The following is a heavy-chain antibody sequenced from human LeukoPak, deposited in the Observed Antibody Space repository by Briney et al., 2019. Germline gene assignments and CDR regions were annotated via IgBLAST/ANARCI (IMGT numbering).Heavy chain of an antibody. CDR2: MYNSGRT. V-gene: IGHV4-31*03. Sequence: SETLSLTCTVSGDSISSGAYCWSWIRQHPEKGLEWIGYMYNSGRTYYNPSLESRVTISVDTSKNQFSLRLSSMTAADTAVYYCARVASGNYRFDPWGQGTLVTVSS. D-gene: IGHD1-26*01. J-gene: IGHJ5*02. CDR3: ARVASGNYRFDP. CDR1: GDSISSGAYC.